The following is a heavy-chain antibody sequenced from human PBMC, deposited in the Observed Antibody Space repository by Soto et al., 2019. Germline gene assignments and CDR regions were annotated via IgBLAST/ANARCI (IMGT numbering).Heavy chain of an antibody. CDR2: INQDGSER. Sequence: EVQLVESVGGLVQPGGSLRLPCAASGFTFSTYWMTWVRQPPGKGLEWVASINQDGSERYYVDSVRGRFTISRDNAKNSLYLQMNTLRADDTAVYYCVCGGNFFVYWGQGTLVNVSP. J-gene: IGHJ4*02. CDR3: VCGGNFFVY. CDR1: GFTFSTYW. D-gene: IGHD3-16*01. V-gene: IGHV3-7*01.